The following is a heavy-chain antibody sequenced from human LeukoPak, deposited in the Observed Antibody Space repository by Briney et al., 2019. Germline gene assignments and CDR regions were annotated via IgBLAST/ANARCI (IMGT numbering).Heavy chain of an antibody. J-gene: IGHJ1*01. CDR2: ITWNSRVK. Sequence: GGSLRLSCAASGFTFDNFAMHWVRQAPGKGLEWVSGITWNSRVKTYTPSVRGRFTISRDNSKNTLYLQMNSLRAGDTAIYYCARDGSSRSLQFWGQGTLVTVSS. CDR3: ARDGSSRSLQF. CDR1: GFTFDNFA. V-gene: IGHV3-9*01.